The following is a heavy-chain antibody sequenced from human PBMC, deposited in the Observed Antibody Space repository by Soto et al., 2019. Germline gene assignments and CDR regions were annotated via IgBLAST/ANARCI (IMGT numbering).Heavy chain of an antibody. CDR3: ARQYYDFWSGRIRTYYYYGMDV. V-gene: IGHV5-10-1*01. CDR2: IDPSDSYT. CDR1: GYSFTSYC. D-gene: IGHD3-3*01. Sequence: PGESLKISCKGSGYSFTSYCISWVRQMPGKGLEWMGRIDPSDSYTNYSPSFQGHVTISADKSISPAYLQWSSLKASDTAMYYCARQYYDFWSGRIRTYYYYGMDVWGQGTTVTVSS. J-gene: IGHJ6*02.